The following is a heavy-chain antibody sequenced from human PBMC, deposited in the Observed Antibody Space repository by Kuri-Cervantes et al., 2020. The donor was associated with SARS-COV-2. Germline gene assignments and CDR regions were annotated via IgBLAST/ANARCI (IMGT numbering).Heavy chain of an antibody. CDR1: GGTFSSYA. V-gene: IGHV1-69*04. CDR2: IIPILSTA. Sequence: SVKVSCKASGGTFSSYAISWVRQAPGQGLEWMGRIIPILSTANYAQKFQGRVTITADKSTSTAYMELSSLRSEDTAVYYCAIHLEWGCSSTSCYCGAFDIWGQGTMVTVSS. D-gene: IGHD2-2*01. J-gene: IGHJ3*02. CDR3: AIHLEWGCSSTSCYCGAFDI.